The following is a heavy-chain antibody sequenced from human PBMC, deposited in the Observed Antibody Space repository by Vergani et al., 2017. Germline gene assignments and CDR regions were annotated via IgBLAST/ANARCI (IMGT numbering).Heavy chain of an antibody. CDR1: GVSFSGYY. CDR3: ARALGGYCRDSSCRRYFDS. Sequence: QVQLQQWGAGLLKPSETLSLTCGVSGVSFSGYYWSWIRQTPGKGLAWIGEIYQSETTDYNPSLKTRVTISVDMSKKQFSLKLRSMTAADTAVYYCARALGGYCRDSSCRRYFDSWGQGTLVTVSS. D-gene: IGHD2-15*01. J-gene: IGHJ4*02. CDR2: IYQSETT. V-gene: IGHV4-34*01.